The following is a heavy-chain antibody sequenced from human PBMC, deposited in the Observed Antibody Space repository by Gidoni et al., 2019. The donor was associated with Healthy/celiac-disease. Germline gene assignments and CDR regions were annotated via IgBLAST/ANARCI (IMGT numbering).Heavy chain of an antibody. J-gene: IGHJ4*02. Sequence: EVQLLESGGGLVQTGGSLRLSCAASGFTFSSYAMSWVRQAPGKGLEWSSAISGSGGSTYYADYVKGRFTISRDNSKNTLYLQMNSLRAEDTAVYYCAKSAVVVVAATPMDYWGQGTLVTVSS. CDR1: GFTFSSYA. V-gene: IGHV3-23*01. CDR2: ISGSGGST. D-gene: IGHD2-15*01. CDR3: AKSAVVVVAATPMDY.